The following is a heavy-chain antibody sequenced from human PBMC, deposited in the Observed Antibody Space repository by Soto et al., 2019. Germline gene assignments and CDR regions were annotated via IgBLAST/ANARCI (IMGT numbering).Heavy chain of an antibody. CDR2: IYYSGST. CDR3: ARAGYSSSWYGWDYCYYGMDV. CDR1: GGSISSYY. V-gene: IGHV4-59*01. J-gene: IGHJ6*02. Sequence: SETLSLTCTVSGGSISSYYWSWIRQPPGKGLEWIGYIYYSGSTNYNPSLKSRVTISVDTSKNQFSLKLSSVTAADTAVYCCARAGYSSSWYGWDYCYYGMDVWGQGTTVTVSS. D-gene: IGHD6-13*01.